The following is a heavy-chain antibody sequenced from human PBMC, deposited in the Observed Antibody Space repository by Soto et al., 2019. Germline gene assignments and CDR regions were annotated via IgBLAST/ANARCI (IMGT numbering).Heavy chain of an antibody. CDR3: ARWWSGSRQGFDP. CDR2: IYGGST. CDR1: GASISSSDYY. Sequence: PSETLSLACSVSGASISSSDYYWGWIRQPPGQGLEWIGSIYGGSTYYNPSLKSRVTISVDTSKNQFSLRLSSVTAADTAVFYCARWWSGSRQGFDPWGQGTLVTVSS. D-gene: IGHD3-3*01. J-gene: IGHJ5*02. V-gene: IGHV4-39*01.